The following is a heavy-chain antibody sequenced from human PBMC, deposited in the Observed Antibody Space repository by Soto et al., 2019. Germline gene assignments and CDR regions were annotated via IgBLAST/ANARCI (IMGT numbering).Heavy chain of an antibody. CDR3: ARDPPEGSYYYYYGMDV. CDR2: IWYDGSNK. CDR1: GFTFSSYG. J-gene: IGHJ6*02. Sequence: GGSLRLSCAASGFTFSSYGMHWVRQAPGKGLEWVAVIWYDGSNKYYADSVKGRFTIPRDNSKNTLYLQMNSLRAEDTAVYYCARDPPEGSYYYYYGMDVWGQGTTVTVSS. V-gene: IGHV3-33*01.